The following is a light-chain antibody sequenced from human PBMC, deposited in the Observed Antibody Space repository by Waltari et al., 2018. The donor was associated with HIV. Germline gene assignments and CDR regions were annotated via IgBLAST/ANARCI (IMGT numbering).Light chain of an antibody. J-gene: IGKJ1*01. CDR2: GTS. V-gene: IGKV3-15*01. CDR3: QQYNDWPPWT. Sequence: EIVMTQSPATLSVSPGERATLSCRASQSVSSNLAWYQQKPGQAPRLLIYGTSTRATCIPARFSGSGSGTEFTLTISSLQSEDFAVYFGQQYNDWPPWTFGPGTKVEIK. CDR1: QSVSSN.